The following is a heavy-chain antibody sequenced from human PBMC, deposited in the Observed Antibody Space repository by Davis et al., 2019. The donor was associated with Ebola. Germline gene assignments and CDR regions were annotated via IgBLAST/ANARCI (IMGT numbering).Heavy chain of an antibody. CDR2: ISNSGGGS. CDR1: GFTFSSYA. CDR3: ARDLEAYYYGSGSYCGS. Sequence: GGSLRLSCAASGFTFSSYAMSWVRQAPGKGLEWVSSISNSGGGSYYADSVKGRFTISRDNSKNTLYLQMNSLRAEDTAVYYCARDLEAYYYGSGSYCGSWGQGTLVTVSS. J-gene: IGHJ4*02. D-gene: IGHD3-10*01. V-gene: IGHV3-23*01.